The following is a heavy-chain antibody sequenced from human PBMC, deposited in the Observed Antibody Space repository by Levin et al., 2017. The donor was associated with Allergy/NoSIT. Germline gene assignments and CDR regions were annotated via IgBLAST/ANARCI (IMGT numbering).Heavy chain of an antibody. Sequence: AGGSLRLSCAASGFTFSSYAMHWVRQAPGKGLEWVAVISYDGSNKYYADSVKGRFTISRDNSKNTLYLQMNSLRAEDTAVYYCAREERGYSYGLQNAFDYWGQGTLVTVSS. CDR1: GFTFSSYA. V-gene: IGHV3-30-3*01. J-gene: IGHJ4*02. CDR2: ISYDGSNK. CDR3: AREERGYSYGLQNAFDY. D-gene: IGHD5-18*01.